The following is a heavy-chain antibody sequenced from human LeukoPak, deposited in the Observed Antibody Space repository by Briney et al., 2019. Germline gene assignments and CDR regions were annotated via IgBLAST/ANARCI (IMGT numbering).Heavy chain of an antibody. J-gene: IGHJ6*04. Sequence: PGGSLRLSCAASGFTFSSYSMNSVRQAPGKGLEGVSYIDNSDSPTYYADPVKGRFTISRDNAKNSLYMQMNSLRAEDTAVYYCAELGITMIGGVWGKGTTVTISS. D-gene: IGHD3-10*02. V-gene: IGHV3-21*05. CDR3: AELGITMIGGV. CDR1: GFTFSSYS. CDR2: IDNSDSPT.